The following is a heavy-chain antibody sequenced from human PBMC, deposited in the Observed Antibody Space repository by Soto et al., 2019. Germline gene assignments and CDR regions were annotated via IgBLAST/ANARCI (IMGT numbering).Heavy chain of an antibody. J-gene: IGHJ5*02. CDR2: IYYTGIT. D-gene: IGHD3-3*01. CDR3: ARAVEFDFWGGQNWLDP. Sequence: QVQLQQSGPGLLKPSETLSLTCSVSGGSITDNYWTWIRQSPGKGLEWVGYIYYTGITNYNPSLTRRISNSLQRYKNKCSMKLDSVAAAYTAGDHCARAVEFDFWGGQNWLDPWGQGTIVTVSS. CDR1: GGSITDNY. V-gene: IGHV4-59*01.